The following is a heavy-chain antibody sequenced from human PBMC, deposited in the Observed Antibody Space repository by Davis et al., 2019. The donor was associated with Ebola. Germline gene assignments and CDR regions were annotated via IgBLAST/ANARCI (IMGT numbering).Heavy chain of an antibody. CDR3: ARGVAVGGFYFDY. V-gene: IGHV3-7*03. J-gene: IGHJ4*02. CDR1: GFTFGSFW. CDR2: IYRDGSEK. Sequence: GESLKISCAASGFTFGSFWMSWVRQAPGKGLEWVANIYRDGSEKYYVDSVKGRFTVSRDNTKNSLYLQMNTLRAEDTAVYFCARGVAVGGFYFDYWGQGTLVTGSS. D-gene: IGHD6-19*01.